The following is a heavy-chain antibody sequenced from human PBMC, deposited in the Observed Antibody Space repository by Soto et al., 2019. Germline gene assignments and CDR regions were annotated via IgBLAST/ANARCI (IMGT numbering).Heavy chain of an antibody. D-gene: IGHD5-18*01. CDR1: GGSISSGGYY. V-gene: IGHV4-31*03. J-gene: IGHJ6*02. Sequence: TSETLSLTCTVSGGSISSGGYYWSWIRQHPGKGLEWIGYIYYSGSTYYHPSLKSRVTISVDTSKNQFSLKLSSVTAADTAVYYCGVSSNGIHYYGMDVWGQGTTVTVSS. CDR2: IYYSGST. CDR3: GVSSNGIHYYGMDV.